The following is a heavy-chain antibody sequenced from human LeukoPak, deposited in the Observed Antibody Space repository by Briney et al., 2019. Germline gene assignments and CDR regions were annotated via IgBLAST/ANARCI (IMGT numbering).Heavy chain of an antibody. CDR1: GYTFTSYG. J-gene: IGHJ4*02. Sequence: EASVKVSCKASGYTFTSYGISWVRQAPGQGLEWMGGIIPIFGTANYAQKFQGRVTITADESTSTAYMELSSLRSEDTAVYYCALSSRKLGVDYWGQGTLVTVSS. CDR2: IIPIFGTA. D-gene: IGHD6-13*01. V-gene: IGHV1-69*13. CDR3: ALSSRKLGVDY.